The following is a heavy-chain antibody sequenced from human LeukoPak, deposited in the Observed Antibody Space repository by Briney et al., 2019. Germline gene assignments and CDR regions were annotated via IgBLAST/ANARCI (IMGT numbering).Heavy chain of an antibody. V-gene: IGHV4-39*01. CDR3: ATLLLGYCSGGSCYSFPFDP. J-gene: IGHJ5*02. CDR1: SGSISSSSYY. Sequence: PSETLSLTCTVSSGSISSSSYYWGWIRQPPGKGLEWIGSIYYSGSTYYNPSLKSRVTISVDTSKNQFSLKLSSVTAADTAVYYCATLLLGYCSGGSCYSFPFDPWGQGTLVTVSS. D-gene: IGHD2-15*01. CDR2: IYYSGST.